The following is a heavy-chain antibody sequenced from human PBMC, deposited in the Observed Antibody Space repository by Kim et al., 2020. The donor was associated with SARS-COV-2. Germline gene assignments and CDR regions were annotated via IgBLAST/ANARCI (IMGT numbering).Heavy chain of an antibody. D-gene: IGHD6-19*01. CDR2: MSGGGSR. J-gene: IGHJ5*02. CDR3: AKCNKYTSGWCNWFDP. Sequence: GGSLRLSCAASGFTLSSDAVSWVRQSPGKGLEWVSAMSGGGSRYFADSVKGRFTISRADSKNTLYLQMNNLRAEDTAVYYCAKCNKYTSGWCNWFDPWGQGTRVIVSS. V-gene: IGHV3-23*01. CDR1: GFTLSSDA.